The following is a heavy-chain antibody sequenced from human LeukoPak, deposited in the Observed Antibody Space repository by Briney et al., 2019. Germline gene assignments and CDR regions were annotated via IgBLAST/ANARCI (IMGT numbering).Heavy chain of an antibody. CDR3: AREMNSRPNDTDPTSTDY. Sequence: SQTLSLTCAVYGGSFSGYYWSWIRQPPGKGLEWIGEINHSGSTNYNPSLKSRVTISVDTSKNQFSLKLSSVTAADTAVYYCAREMNSRPNDTDPTSTDYWGQGTLVTVSS. CDR1: GGSFSGYY. CDR2: INHSGST. D-gene: IGHD2/OR15-2a*01. J-gene: IGHJ4*02. V-gene: IGHV4-34*01.